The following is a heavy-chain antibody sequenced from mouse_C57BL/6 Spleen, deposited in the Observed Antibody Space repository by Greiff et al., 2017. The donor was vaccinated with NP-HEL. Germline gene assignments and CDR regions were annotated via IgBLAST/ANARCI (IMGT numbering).Heavy chain of an antibody. Sequence: EVQLQESGPGLVKPSQSLSLTCSVTGYSITSGYYWNWIRQFPGNKLEWMGYISYDGSNNYNPSLKNRISITRDTSKNQFFLKLNSVTTEDTATYYCARGGSSGYEAWFAYWGQGTLVTVSA. CDR1: GYSITSGYY. V-gene: IGHV3-6*01. CDR2: ISYDGSN. CDR3: ARGGSSGYEAWFAY. J-gene: IGHJ3*01. D-gene: IGHD3-2*02.